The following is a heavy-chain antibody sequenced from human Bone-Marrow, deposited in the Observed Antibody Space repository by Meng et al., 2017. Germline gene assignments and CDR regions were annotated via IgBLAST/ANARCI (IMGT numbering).Heavy chain of an antibody. CDR2: ISWDGGST. CDR3: AKDINPHGEGYFDY. J-gene: IGHJ4*02. V-gene: IGHV3-43D*03. Sequence: GGSLRLSCAVSGFTFDDYAMHWVRQAPGKGLEWVSLISWDGGSTYYADSVKGRLTISRDNSKNSLYLQMNSLRAEDTALYYCAKDINPHGEGYFDYWGQGTLVTVSS. CDR1: GFTFDDYA.